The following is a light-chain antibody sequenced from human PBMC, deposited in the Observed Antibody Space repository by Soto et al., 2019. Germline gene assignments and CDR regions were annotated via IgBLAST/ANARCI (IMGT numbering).Light chain of an antibody. J-gene: IGKJ1*01. V-gene: IGKV1-39*01. CDR2: GAS. Sequence: DIHMTQSPSSLSASVGDTVTITCRASQNIDMYLNWYQQKPGKAPRVLISGASNLQSGVPSRFSGRGYGTEFTLHIHNHQSEDYASYFCQHTFNSPPWTFGQGNKVEVK. CDR3: QHTFNSPPWT. CDR1: QNIDMY.